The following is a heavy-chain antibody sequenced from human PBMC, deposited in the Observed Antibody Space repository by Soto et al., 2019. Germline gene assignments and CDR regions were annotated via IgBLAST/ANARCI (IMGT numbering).Heavy chain of an antibody. Sequence: SETLCLTCAGYGGSFIGYYWSWIRQPPGKGLEWIGEINHSGSTNYNPSLKSRVTISVDTSKNQFSLKLSSVTAADTAVYYCARDYYGDYVGWFAPWGQGTLVPVSS. J-gene: IGHJ5*02. CDR2: INHSGST. V-gene: IGHV4-34*01. CDR3: ARDYYGDYVGWFAP. CDR1: GGSFIGYY. D-gene: IGHD4-17*01.